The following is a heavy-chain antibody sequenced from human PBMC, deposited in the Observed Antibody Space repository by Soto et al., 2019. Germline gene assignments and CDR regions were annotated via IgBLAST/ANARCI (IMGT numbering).Heavy chain of an antibody. J-gene: IGHJ6*02. Sequence: EVQLVESGGGLVKPGGSLRLSCAASGFTFSNAWMNRVRQAPGKGLEWVGRIKSKTDGGTTDYVAPVKGRFTISRDDSKNIMYLQMNSLKTEDTAVYYCSTGVSLGIPTWYYSYGIDVWGQGTTVIVSS. CDR1: GFTFSNAW. D-gene: IGHD7-27*01. CDR2: IKSKTDGGTT. V-gene: IGHV3-15*07. CDR3: STGVSLGIPTWYYSYGIDV.